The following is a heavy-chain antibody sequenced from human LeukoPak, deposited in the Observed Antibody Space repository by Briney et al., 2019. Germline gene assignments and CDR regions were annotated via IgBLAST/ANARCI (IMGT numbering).Heavy chain of an antibody. J-gene: IGHJ3*02. CDR2: ISSSGSTV. V-gene: IGHV3-11*04. CDR1: GFTFSDYY. D-gene: IGHD1-26*01. CDR3: ARGRRRSYDAFDI. Sequence: PGGSLRLSCAASGFTFSDYYMSWIRQAPGKGLEWVSYISSSGSTVYYADSVKGRFTISRDNAKNSLYLQMNSLRAEDTAVYYCARGRRRSYDAFDIWGQGTMVTVSS.